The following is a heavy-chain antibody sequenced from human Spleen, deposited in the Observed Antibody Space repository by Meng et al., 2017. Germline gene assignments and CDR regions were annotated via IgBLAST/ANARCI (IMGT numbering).Heavy chain of an antibody. CDR3: ARGHISSWYPGFDY. CDR1: GFTFSSYN. D-gene: IGHD6-13*01. V-gene: IGHV3-74*03. CDR2: INTDASST. J-gene: IGHJ4*02. Sequence: GGSLRLSCAASGFTFSSYNMHWVRQTPGEGLVWVSRINTDASSTTYADSVKGRFTVSRDNSKNTLYLQMNSLRAEDTALYYCARGHISSWYPGFDYWGQGTLVTVSS.